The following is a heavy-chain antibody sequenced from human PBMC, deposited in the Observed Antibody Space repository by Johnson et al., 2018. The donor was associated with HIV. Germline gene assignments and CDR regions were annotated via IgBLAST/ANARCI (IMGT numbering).Heavy chain of an antibody. V-gene: IGHV3-20*04. D-gene: IGHD1-26*01. Sequence: VQLVESGGGLVKPGGSLRLSCEGFGFMFDDHGLSWIRQAPGKGLEWVSGINWNGGATGYADSVKGRCTISRDNDRNSLYLQMNNLRVEDTALYYCVRRDSGSLSFDIWGQGTMVTVSS. J-gene: IGHJ3*02. CDR1: GFMFDDHG. CDR2: INWNGGAT. CDR3: VRRDSGSLSFDI.